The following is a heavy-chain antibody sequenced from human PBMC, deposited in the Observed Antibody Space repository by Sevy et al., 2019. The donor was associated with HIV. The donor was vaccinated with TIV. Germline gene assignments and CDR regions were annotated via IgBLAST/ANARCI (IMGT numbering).Heavy chain of an antibody. CDR1: GGSFSADY. J-gene: IGHJ4*01. V-gene: IGHV4-34*01. CDR3: ARGYDAGPLIY. CDR2: INHSGST. Sequence: SETLSLTCTVYGGSFSADYWTWIRQPPGKGLEWIGEINHSGSTNYNPSLKSRVTISLDTSKNQFSLRPTSVTAADTAVFYCARGYDAGPLIYWGHGTLVTVSS. D-gene: IGHD3-22*01.